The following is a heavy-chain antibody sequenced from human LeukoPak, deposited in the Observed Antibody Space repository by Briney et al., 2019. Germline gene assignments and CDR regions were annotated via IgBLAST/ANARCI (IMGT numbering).Heavy chain of an antibody. CDR3: ARAGQRGYSYGPAPLSDY. V-gene: IGHV3-11*01. D-gene: IGHD5-18*01. CDR1: GFTFSDNY. J-gene: IGHJ4*02. CDR2: ISSSGSI. Sequence: PGGSLRLSCAASGFTFSDNYMSWIRQAPGKGLEWVSYISSSGSIYYADSVKGRFTISRDNAKNSLYLQMNSLRAEDTAVYYCARAGQRGYSYGPAPLSDYWGQGTLVTVSS.